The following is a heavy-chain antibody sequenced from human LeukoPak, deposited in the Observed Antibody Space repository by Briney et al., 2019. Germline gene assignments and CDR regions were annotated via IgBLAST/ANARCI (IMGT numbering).Heavy chain of an antibody. CDR1: GGSLSSNKYY. D-gene: IGHD1-26*01. CDR3: ATPYSGGYQGLDI. Sequence: SETMSLTCTVYGGSLSSNKYYWGWIRQPPGKGLEWIGSIYYSGSTYYNPTLKSRVTIFVDTSKNQFSLKLSSVTAADTAVYYCATPYSGGYQGLDIWGQGTMVTVSS. J-gene: IGHJ3*02. V-gene: IGHV4-39*01. CDR2: IYYSGST.